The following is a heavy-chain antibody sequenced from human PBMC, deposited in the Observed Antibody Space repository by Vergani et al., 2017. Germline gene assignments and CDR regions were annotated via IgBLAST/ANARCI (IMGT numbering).Heavy chain of an antibody. CDR2: MNPNSGNT. V-gene: IGHV1-8*01. D-gene: IGHD1-1*01. J-gene: IGHJ3*02. Sequence: QVPLVQSGAEVKKPGASVKVSCKASGYTFTSYDINWVRPATGQGLEWMGWMNPNSGNTGYAQKFQGRVTMTRNTSISTAYMELSSLRSEDTAVYYCARVGPLVLENDAFDIWGQGTMVTVSS. CDR1: GYTFTSYD. CDR3: ARVGPLVLENDAFDI.